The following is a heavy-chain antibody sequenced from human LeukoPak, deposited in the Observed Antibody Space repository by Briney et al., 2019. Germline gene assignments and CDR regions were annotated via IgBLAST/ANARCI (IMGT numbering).Heavy chain of an antibody. V-gene: IGHV3-23*01. CDR2: ISGRGDST. Sequence: GGSLRLSCAASGFTFSTYAMNWVRQAPGKGLEWVASISGRGDSTYYADSVKGRFIISRDNSKNTLYLQMNNLRAEDTAVYYCAKDSTVVLVPAVVLFESWGQGSLVTVSS. D-gene: IGHD2-2*01. J-gene: IGHJ4*02. CDR1: GFTFSTYA. CDR3: AKDSTVVLVPAVVLFES.